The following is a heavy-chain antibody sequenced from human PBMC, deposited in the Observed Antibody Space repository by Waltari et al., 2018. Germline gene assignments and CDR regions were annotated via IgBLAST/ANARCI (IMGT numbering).Heavy chain of an antibody. D-gene: IGHD4-17*01. CDR1: GYTFTSYY. Sequence: QVQLVQSGAEVKKPGASVKVSCKASGYTFTSYYMHWVRQAPGQGLEWMGIINPRGGSTRYEQKFQGRVTMTRETSTSTVYMELSSLRSEDTAVYYCARGRTTVKVEAGYWGQGTLVTVSS. J-gene: IGHJ4*02. V-gene: IGHV1-46*01. CDR2: INPRGGST. CDR3: ARGRTTVKVEAGY.